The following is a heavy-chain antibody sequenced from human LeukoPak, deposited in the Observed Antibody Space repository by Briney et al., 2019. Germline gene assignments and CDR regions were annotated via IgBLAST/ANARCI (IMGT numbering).Heavy chain of an antibody. D-gene: IGHD3-10*01. J-gene: IGHJ4*02. CDR3: AKDPGAFSGLGYDY. CDR2: ISNSGGNT. CDR1: GFTFGTYA. V-gene: IGHV3-23*01. Sequence: GGSLRLSCAASGFTFGTYAMSWVRQAPGKGLEWVSTISNSGGNTYYADSVKGRFTISRDNSKNTLFLQMNTLRGEDTAVYYCAKDPGAFSGLGYDYWGQGTLVTV.